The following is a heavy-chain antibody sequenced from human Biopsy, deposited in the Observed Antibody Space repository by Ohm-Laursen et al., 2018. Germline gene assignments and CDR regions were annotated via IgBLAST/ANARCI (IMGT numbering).Heavy chain of an antibody. J-gene: IGHJ4*02. CDR3: TRDRGITVAGALGFNFDY. CDR2: INPNSGGT. V-gene: IGHV1-2*02. D-gene: IGHD6-19*01. CDR1: GYTFTDYY. Sequence: ASVKVSCKSSGYTFTDYYMHWVRQAPGQGLEWMGWINPNSGGTNYAQKFQGRVTMTRDTSISTAYMDLSGLRSDDTAVYYCTRDRGITVAGALGFNFDYWGQGTLVTVSS.